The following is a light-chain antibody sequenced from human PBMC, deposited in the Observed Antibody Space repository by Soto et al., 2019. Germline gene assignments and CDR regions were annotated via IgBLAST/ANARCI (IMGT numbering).Light chain of an antibody. Sequence: EFVLTQSPGTLSLSPGERATLSCRASQTVRNNYLAWYQQKPGQAPRLLIYDASSRATGIPDRFSGSGSGTEFNLTISSLQSEDFGVYYCQQYNNWPRATFGGGTKVDIK. CDR3: QQYNNWPRAT. CDR1: QTVRNNY. CDR2: DAS. V-gene: IGKV3-20*01. J-gene: IGKJ4*01.